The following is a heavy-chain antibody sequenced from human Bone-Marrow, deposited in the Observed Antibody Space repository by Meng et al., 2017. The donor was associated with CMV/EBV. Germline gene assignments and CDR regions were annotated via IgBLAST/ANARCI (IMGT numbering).Heavy chain of an antibody. CDR2: ISGSGGST. J-gene: IGHJ4*02. CDR3: AKWGSGLDY. D-gene: IGHD6-19*01. CDR1: GFTFSSYA. V-gene: IGHV3-23*01. Sequence: GGSLRLSCAASGFTFSSYAMSWVRQAPGKGLEWVSTISGSGGSTYYADTVKGRFTISRDNSKNTLYLQMNSLRAEDTAIYYCAKWGSGLDYWGQGTLVTVSS.